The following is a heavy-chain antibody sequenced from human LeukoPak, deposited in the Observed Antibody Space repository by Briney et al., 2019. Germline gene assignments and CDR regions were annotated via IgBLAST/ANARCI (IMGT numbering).Heavy chain of an antibody. V-gene: IGHV3-23*01. Sequence: GGSLRLSCAASGFTFSSYGMSWVRQAPGKGLEWVSAISGSGGSTYYADSVKGRFTISRDNSKNTLYLQMNSLRAEDTAVYYCAKDPTYGSSYFDYWGQGTLVTVSS. J-gene: IGHJ4*02. CDR1: GFTFSSYG. CDR3: AKDPTYGSSYFDY. D-gene: IGHD6-13*01. CDR2: ISGSGGST.